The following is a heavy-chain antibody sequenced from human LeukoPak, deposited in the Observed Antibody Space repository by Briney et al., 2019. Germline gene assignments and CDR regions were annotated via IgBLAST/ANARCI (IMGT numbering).Heavy chain of an antibody. Sequence: GGSLRFSCAASGFTFRDHWMHWVRQAPGNGLMWCSRLGSNGDATAYADSVKGPFTISRDNAKNTLYLQMNSLRAEDTAVYYCARAYDFGNWFGPWGQGTLVTVSS. CDR1: GFTFRDHW. V-gene: IGHV3-74*01. CDR3: ARAYDFGNWFGP. CDR2: LGSNGDAT. J-gene: IGHJ5*02. D-gene: IGHD2/OR15-2a*01.